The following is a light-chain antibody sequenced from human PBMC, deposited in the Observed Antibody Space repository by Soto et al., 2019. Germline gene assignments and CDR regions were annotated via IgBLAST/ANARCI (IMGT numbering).Light chain of an antibody. J-gene: IGLJ1*01. V-gene: IGLV1-40*01. CDR2: GNS. Sequence: QSVLTQPPSVSGAPGQRVTISCTGSSSNIGAGYDVHWYQQLPGTAPKLLIYGNSNRPSGVPDRFSGSKSGTSASLAITGLQAEDEADHYCQSYDSSLYVFGTGTKVTVL. CDR3: QSYDSSLYV. CDR1: SSNIGAGYD.